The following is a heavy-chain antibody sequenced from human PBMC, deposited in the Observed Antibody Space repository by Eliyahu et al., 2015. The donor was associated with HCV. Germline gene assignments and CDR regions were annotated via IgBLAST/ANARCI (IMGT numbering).Heavy chain of an antibody. CDR1: GGSFSGYY. V-gene: IGHV4-34*01. Sequence: LQQWGAGLLKPSETLSXTCAVYGGSFSGYYWXWIRQPPGKGLEWIGEINHSGSTNYNPSLKSRVTISVDTSKNQFSLKLSSVTAADTAVYYCARGYGSGSYYTYYYYYGMDVWGQGTTVTVPS. CDR3: ARGYGSGSYYTYYYYYGMDV. CDR2: INHSGST. D-gene: IGHD3-10*01. J-gene: IGHJ6*02.